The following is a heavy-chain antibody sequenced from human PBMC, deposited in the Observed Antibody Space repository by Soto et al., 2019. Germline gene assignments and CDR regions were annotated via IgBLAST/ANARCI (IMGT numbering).Heavy chain of an antibody. D-gene: IGHD3-3*01. J-gene: IGHJ4*02. CDR3: ARAHYDFWSGYYSFIDY. CDR1: GDSVSSNSAA. Sequence: SQTLSLTCAISGDSVSSNSAAWNWIRQSPSRGLEWLGRTYYRSKWYNDYAVSVKSRITINPDTSTSTAYMELRSLRSDDTAVYYCARAHYDFWSGYYSFIDYWGQGTLVTVSS. V-gene: IGHV6-1*01. CDR2: TYYRSKWYN.